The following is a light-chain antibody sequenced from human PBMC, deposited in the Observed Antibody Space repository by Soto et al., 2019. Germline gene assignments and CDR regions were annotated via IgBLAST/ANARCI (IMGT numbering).Light chain of an antibody. V-gene: IGLV2-14*01. J-gene: IGLJ1*01. CDR3: RSYTSSSTRV. Sequence: QSALTQPASVYGSPGQSITISCTGTSSDVGGYNYVSWYQQHPGKAPKLMIYDVSNRPSGVSNRFSGSKSGNTASLTISGLQAEDEADYYCRSYTSSSTRVFGTGTKVTVL. CDR2: DVS. CDR1: SSDVGGYNY.